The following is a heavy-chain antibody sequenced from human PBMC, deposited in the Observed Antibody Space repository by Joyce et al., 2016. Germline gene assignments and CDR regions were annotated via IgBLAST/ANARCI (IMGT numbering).Heavy chain of an antibody. J-gene: IGHJ4*02. V-gene: IGHV1-2*02. Sequence: QVQLVQSGTEVKKPGASVKVSCKASGFTFTGYYMHCVRQAPGQGHGMMGWMKIETGDTQYTQNCQGRHTMTRDTSINTAYMEVTRLRSDDTAFYYCAREGLPHGGFDYWGLGTLVTVSS. CDR1: GFTFTGYY. CDR2: MKIETGDT. CDR3: AREGLPHGGFDY.